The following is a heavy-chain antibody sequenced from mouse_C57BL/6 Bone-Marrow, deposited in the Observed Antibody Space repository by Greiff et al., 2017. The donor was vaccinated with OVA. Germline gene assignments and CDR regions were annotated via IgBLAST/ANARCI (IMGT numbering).Heavy chain of an antibody. J-gene: IGHJ1*03. CDR3: ARYWVWYFDV. Sequence: QVQLQQPGAELVRPGSSVKLSCKASGYTFTSYWMHWVKQRPIQGLEWIGNIDPSDSETHYNQKFKGKATLTVAKSSSTAYMQLSSLTSEDSAVYYCARYWVWYFDVWGTGTTVTVSS. D-gene: IGHD4-1*01. CDR1: GYTFTSYW. CDR2: IDPSDSET. V-gene: IGHV1-52*01.